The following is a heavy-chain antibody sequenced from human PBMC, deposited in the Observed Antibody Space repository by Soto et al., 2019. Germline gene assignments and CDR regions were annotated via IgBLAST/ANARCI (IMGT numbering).Heavy chain of an antibody. CDR3: ARDLRRTYYDSSGPFDY. CDR1: GYTFTSYG. Sequence: GASVKVSCKASGYTFTSYGISRVRQAPGQGLEWMGWISAYNGNTNYAQKLQGRVTMTTDTSTSTAYMELRSLRSDDTAVYYCARDLRRTYYDSSGPFDYWGQGTLVTVSS. V-gene: IGHV1-18*01. D-gene: IGHD3-22*01. CDR2: ISAYNGNT. J-gene: IGHJ4*02.